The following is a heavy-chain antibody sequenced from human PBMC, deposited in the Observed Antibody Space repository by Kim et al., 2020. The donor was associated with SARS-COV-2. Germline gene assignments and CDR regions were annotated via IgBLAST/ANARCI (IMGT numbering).Heavy chain of an antibody. CDR3: ARSREIAAAGGY. V-gene: IGHV1-2*02. D-gene: IGHD6-13*01. CDR1: GYTFTGYY. Sequence: ASVKVSCKASGYTFTGYYMHWVRQAPGQGLEWMGWINPNSGGTNYAQKFQGRVTMTRDTSISTAYMELSRLRSDDTAVYYCARSREIAAAGGYWGQGTLVTVSS. J-gene: IGHJ4*02. CDR2: INPNSGGT.